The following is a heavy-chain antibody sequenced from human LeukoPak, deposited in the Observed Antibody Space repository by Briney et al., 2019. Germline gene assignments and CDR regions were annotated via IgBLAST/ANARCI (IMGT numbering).Heavy chain of an antibody. J-gene: IGHJ4*02. V-gene: IGHV4-4*07. Sequence: SETLSLTCTVSGGSISSYYWSWIRQPAGKGLEWIGRIYTSGSTNYNPSLKSRVTMSVDTSKNQFSLKLSSVTAEDTAVYYCAKMPPTVAGYYYFDYWGQGTLVTVSS. CDR2: IYTSGST. D-gene: IGHD6-19*01. CDR3: AKMPPTVAGYYYFDY. CDR1: GGSISSYY.